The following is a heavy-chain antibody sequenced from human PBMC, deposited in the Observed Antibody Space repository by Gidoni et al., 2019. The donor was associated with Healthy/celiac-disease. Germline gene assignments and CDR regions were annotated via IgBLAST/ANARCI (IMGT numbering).Heavy chain of an antibody. Sequence: QLQLQESGPGLVKPSETLSLTCTVSGGSISSSSYYWGWIRQPPGKGLEWIGSIYYSGSTYYNPSLKSRVTISVDTSKNQFSLKLSSVTAADTAVYYCARLVGSSSWTGYFDYWGQGTLVTVSS. CDR1: GGSISSSSYY. J-gene: IGHJ4*02. CDR2: IYYSGST. D-gene: IGHD6-13*01. V-gene: IGHV4-39*01. CDR3: ARLVGSSSWTGYFDY.